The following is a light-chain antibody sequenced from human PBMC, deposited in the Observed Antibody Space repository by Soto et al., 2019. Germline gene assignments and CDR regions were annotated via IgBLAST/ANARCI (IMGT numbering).Light chain of an antibody. CDR1: QSVSSN. CDR2: GAS. CDR3: QQYNYWPPWT. Sequence: EIVMTQSPATLSVSPAERATLSCRASQSVSSNLAWYQQKPGQAPRLLIYGASTRATGIPARFSGGESGTEFTLTISSLQSEDFAVYYCQQYNYWPPWTFGQGTKVDIK. J-gene: IGKJ1*01. V-gene: IGKV3-15*01.